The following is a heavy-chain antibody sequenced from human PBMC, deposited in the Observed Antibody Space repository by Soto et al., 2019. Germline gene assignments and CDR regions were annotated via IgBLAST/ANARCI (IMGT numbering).Heavy chain of an antibody. CDR1: GGSISSGDYY. Sequence: SETLSLTCTVSGGSISSGDYYWIWIRQPPGKGLEWIGYIYYSGSTYYNPSLKSRVTISVDTSKNQFSLKLSSVTAADTAVYYCARAVDYGDYFVYWGQGTLVTVSS. J-gene: IGHJ4*02. CDR3: ARAVDYGDYFVY. D-gene: IGHD4-17*01. V-gene: IGHV4-30-4*01. CDR2: IYYSGST.